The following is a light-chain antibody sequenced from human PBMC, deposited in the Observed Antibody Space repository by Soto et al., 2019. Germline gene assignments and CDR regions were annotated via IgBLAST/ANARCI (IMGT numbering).Light chain of an antibody. Sequence: QSALTQPPSASGSPGQSVTISCTGTSSDVGGYNYVSWYQQHPGKAPKLMIYEVSKRPSGVPDRFSGSKSGNTASLTVSGLQAEDEADSYCSSYAGSNNVFGTGTKVTVL. CDR2: EVS. J-gene: IGLJ1*01. V-gene: IGLV2-8*01. CDR1: SSDVGGYNY. CDR3: SSYAGSNNV.